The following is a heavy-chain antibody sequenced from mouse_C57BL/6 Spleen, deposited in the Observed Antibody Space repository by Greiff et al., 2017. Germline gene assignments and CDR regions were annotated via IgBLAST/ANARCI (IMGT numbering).Heavy chain of an antibody. CDR2: IDPETGGT. CDR1: GYTFTDYD. J-gene: IGHJ3*01. CDR3: TDYYDSSNGAY. Sequence: VQLQQSGAELVRPGASVTLSCKASGYTFTDYDLNWVKQTPVHGLEWIGAIDPETGGTAYNQKFKGKAILTADKSSSTAYMERRSLTSEDCAVYYCTDYYDSSNGAYWGKGTLVTVSA. D-gene: IGHD1-1*01. V-gene: IGHV1-15*01.